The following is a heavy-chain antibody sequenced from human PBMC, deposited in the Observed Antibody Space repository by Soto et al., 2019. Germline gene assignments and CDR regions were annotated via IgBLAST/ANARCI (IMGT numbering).Heavy chain of an antibody. CDR2: IKEDGSEI. J-gene: IGHJ4*02. CDR1: VFNVMSYW. D-gene: IGHD3-16*01. V-gene: IGHV3-7*01. CDR3: ARDIGFDYVN. Sequence: PVGSLRLSCAVSVFNVMSYWMSWVRQAPGKGLEWVASIKEDGSEIYYLHSVRGRFSISRDSAGNALHLTMNYLSAEDTGVYFCARDIGFDYVNWGQGTLVTVSS.